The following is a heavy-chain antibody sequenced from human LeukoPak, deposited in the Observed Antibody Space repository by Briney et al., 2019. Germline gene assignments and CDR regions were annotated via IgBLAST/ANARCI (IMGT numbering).Heavy chain of an antibody. D-gene: IGHD5-12*01. CDR1: GFTFSDAW. CDR3: STGNGYE. Sequence: KPGGSLRLSCTASGFTFSDAWMTWVRQAPGKGLEWVGRIKSKTDGGTMDYAAPVKGRFTISRDDSKNILSLQMNSLKTKDTAVYYCSTGNGYEWGQGTLVTVSS. V-gene: IGHV3-15*01. J-gene: IGHJ4*02. CDR2: IKSKTDGGTM.